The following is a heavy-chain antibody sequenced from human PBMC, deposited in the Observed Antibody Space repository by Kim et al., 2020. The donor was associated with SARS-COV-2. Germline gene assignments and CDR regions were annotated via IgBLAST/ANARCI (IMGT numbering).Heavy chain of an antibody. D-gene: IGHD4-4*01. V-gene: IGHV3-53*01. CDR3: SRDLHSDYLFSLYGMDV. CDR1: GFTVSNND. Sequence: GGSLRLSCAASGFTVSNNDMSWVRQAPGKGLEWVSGIYSGGSTYYADSVKGRFTISRDNSNNTLYLQMNSLRADDTAVYYCSRDLHSDYLFSLYGMDVWG. CDR2: IYSGGST. J-gene: IGHJ6*01.